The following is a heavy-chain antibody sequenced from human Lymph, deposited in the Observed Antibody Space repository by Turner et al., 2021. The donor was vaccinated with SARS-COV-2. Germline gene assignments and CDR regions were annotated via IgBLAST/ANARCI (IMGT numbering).Heavy chain of an antibody. J-gene: IGHJ3*02. D-gene: IGHD3-22*01. Sequence: VQLVQSGAEVKKPGASVKVSCKASGYTFPDYYMPWVRQAPGQGLEWMGWINPNSGGTDYAQKFQGRVTVTRDASFNTAYMELTRLRSDDTAVYYCARGGLYYYDSSAYYNDAFDIWGQGTMVTVSS. CDR1: GYTFPDYY. CDR2: INPNSGGT. CDR3: ARGGLYYYDSSAYYNDAFDI. V-gene: IGHV1-2*02.